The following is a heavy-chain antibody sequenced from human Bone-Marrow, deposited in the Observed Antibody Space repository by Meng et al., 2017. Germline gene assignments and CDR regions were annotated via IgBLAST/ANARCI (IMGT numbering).Heavy chain of an antibody. CDR2: MKSNVDGGTV. CDR1: GFTFSNAW. V-gene: IGHV3-15*01. CDR3: SGHVDY. Sequence: VQLVDPGGGFVRPGGSLILSCAASGFTFSNAWMTWVRQAPGKGLEWIGRMKSNVDGGTVDYAAAVKGRFFISRDDSENTFYLQMNSLKTEDTAVYYCSGHVDYWGHGTLVTVSS. J-gene: IGHJ4*01.